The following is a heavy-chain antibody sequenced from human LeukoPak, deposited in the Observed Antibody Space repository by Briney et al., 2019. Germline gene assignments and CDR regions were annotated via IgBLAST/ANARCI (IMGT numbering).Heavy chain of an antibody. CDR3: ASPRESEGY. CDR2: ISASGDRT. CDR1: GFTFSNFA. Sequence: QPGGSLRLSCAASGFTFSNFAMNWVRQAPGKGLEWVSAISASGDRTYYADSVKGRFTISRDNSKNTLYLQMNSLRAEDTAVYYCASPRESEGYWGQGTLVTVSS. V-gene: IGHV3-23*01. J-gene: IGHJ4*02.